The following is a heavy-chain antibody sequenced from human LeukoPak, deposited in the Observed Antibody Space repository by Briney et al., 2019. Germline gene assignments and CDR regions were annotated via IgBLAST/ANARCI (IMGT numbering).Heavy chain of an antibody. D-gene: IGHD3-22*01. V-gene: IGHV3-11*04. CDR1: GFPFSDFH. CDR3: ARVRPGNSGSYYRTS. CDR2: ITSGGGFK. J-gene: IGHJ4*02. Sequence: GGSLRLSCVGAGFPFSDFHMSWIRKAPGKGLEWVSYITSGGGFKYYADSVKGRFSISRDDSKNSVFLQMNSLRVEDTAVYYCARVRPGNSGSYYRTSWGQGTLVTVSS.